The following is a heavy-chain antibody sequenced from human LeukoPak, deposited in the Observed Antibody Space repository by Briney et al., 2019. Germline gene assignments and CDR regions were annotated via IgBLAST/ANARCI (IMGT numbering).Heavy chain of an antibody. CDR1: GFTFSNAW. CDR2: IKSKTDGGTT. D-gene: IGHD1-7*01. Sequence: PGGSLRLSCAASGFTFSNAWMSWVRQAPGKGLEWVGRIKSKTDGGTTDYAAPVKGRFTISRDDSKNTLYLQMDSLKTEDTAVYYCSTDGGNYPFGYWGQGTLVTVSS. CDR3: STDGGNYPFGY. J-gene: IGHJ4*02. V-gene: IGHV3-15*01.